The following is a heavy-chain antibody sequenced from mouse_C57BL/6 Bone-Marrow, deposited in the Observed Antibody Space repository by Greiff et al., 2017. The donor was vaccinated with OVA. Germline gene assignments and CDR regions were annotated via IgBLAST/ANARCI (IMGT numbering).Heavy chain of an antibody. CDR1: GYAFTNYL. Sequence: QVQLQQSGAELVRPGTSVKVSCKASGYAFTNYLIEWVKQRPGQGLEWIGVINPGSGGTNYNEKFKGKATLTADKSSSTAYMQLSSLTSEDSVVYFCARGGLYAMDYWGQGTSVTVSS. J-gene: IGHJ4*01. CDR2: INPGSGGT. V-gene: IGHV1-54*01. D-gene: IGHD2-13*01. CDR3: ARGGLYAMDY.